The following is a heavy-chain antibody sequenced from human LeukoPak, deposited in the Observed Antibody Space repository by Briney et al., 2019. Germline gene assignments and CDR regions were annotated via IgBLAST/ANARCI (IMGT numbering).Heavy chain of an antibody. J-gene: IGHJ3*01. Sequence: SETLSLTCTVSGGSISSGNYYWSWIRQPAGKGLEWFGRIHTSGSTNYNPSLKSRVTISLDTSKNLFPLTLSSVPAADTAVYYCARDFVRGFGDLPGVWGQGTMVTVSS. V-gene: IGHV4-61*02. CDR3: ARDFVRGFGDLPGV. D-gene: IGHD3-10*01. CDR2: IHTSGST. CDR1: GGSISSGNYY.